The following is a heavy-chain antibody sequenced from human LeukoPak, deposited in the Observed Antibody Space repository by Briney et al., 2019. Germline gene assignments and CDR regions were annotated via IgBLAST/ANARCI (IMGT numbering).Heavy chain of an antibody. CDR1: GYTFTSYA. D-gene: IGHD1-26*01. CDR2: INAGNGNT. Sequence: GASVKVSCKASGYTFTSYAIHWVRQAPGQRLEWMGWINAGNGNTKYSQRLQGRVTMTTDTSTSTAYMELRSLTSDDTAVYYCARELKSGNYLHYFDYWGQGTLVTVSS. CDR3: ARELKSGNYLHYFDY. J-gene: IGHJ4*02. V-gene: IGHV1-3*01.